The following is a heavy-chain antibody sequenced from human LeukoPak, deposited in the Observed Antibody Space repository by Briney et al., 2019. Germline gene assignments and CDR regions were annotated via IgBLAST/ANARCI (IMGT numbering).Heavy chain of an antibody. D-gene: IGHD3-22*01. Sequence: PGGSLRLSCAASGFNFNRDWMIWVRQAPGKGLEWVANIKQDGSLKYYMDSVKGRFTISRDNAKNSLYLQMNSLRAEDTAVYYCVRDEGPSDRSGYYDAFDIWGRGTMVTVSS. CDR3: VRDEGPSDRSGYYDAFDI. J-gene: IGHJ3*02. CDR2: IKQDGSLK. V-gene: IGHV3-7*01. CDR1: GFNFNRDW.